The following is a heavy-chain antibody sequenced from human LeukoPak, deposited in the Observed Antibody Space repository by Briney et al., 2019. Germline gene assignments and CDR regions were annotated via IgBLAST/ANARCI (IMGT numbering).Heavy chain of an antibody. CDR2: IIPILGIA. J-gene: IGHJ6*02. V-gene: IGHV1-69*04. Sequence: SVKVSCKASGGTFSSYAISWVRQAPGQGLEWMGRIIPILGIANYAQKFQGRVTITADKSTSTAYMELSSLRSEDTAVYYCARGIELEPYPDYYXXGMDVWGQGTTVTVSS. D-gene: IGHD1-1*01. CDR3: ARGIELEPYPDYYXXGMDV. CDR1: GGTFSSYA.